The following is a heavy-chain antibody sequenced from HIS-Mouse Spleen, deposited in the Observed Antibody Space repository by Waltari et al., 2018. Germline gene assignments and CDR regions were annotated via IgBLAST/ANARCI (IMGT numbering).Heavy chain of an antibody. D-gene: IGHD4-17*01. CDR1: GFTVSSNY. CDR3: ARAPTSTVTFDY. J-gene: IGHJ4*02. CDR2: IYSGGST. Sequence: EVQLVESGGGLIQPGGSLRLSCAASGFTVSSNYMSWVGQAPGKGVGWVSVIYSGGSTYYADSVKGRFTISRDNSKNTLYLQMNSLRAEDTAVYYCARAPTSTVTFDYWGQGTLVTVSS. V-gene: IGHV3-53*01.